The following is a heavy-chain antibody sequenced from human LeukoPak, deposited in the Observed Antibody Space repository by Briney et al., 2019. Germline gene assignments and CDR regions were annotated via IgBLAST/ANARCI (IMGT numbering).Heavy chain of an antibody. J-gene: IGHJ6*02. CDR3: ARGGNYYDSSGYTLPAPYYYGMDV. CDR2: IYPGDSDT. Sequence: GESLKISCKGSGYSFTGYWIGWVRQMPGKGLEWMGIIYPGDSDTRYSPSFQGQVTISADKSISTAYLQWSSLKASDTAMYYCARGGNYYDSSGYTLPAPYYYGMDVWGQGTTVTVSS. V-gene: IGHV5-51*01. D-gene: IGHD3-22*01. CDR1: GYSFTGYW.